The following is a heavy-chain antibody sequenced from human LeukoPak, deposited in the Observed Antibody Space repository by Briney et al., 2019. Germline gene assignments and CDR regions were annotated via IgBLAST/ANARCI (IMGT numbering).Heavy chain of an antibody. CDR1: GASINSYY. J-gene: IGHJ4*02. D-gene: IGHD2-15*01. CDR2: IYYTGSI. Sequence: PSETLSLTCTVSGASINSYYWSWIRQPPGKGLEWIGYIYYTGSINYNPSLKSRVTISVDTSKNQFSLRLTSVTAADTAVYYCARGGGRFDYWGQGTLVTVSS. V-gene: IGHV4-59*01. CDR3: ARGGGRFDY.